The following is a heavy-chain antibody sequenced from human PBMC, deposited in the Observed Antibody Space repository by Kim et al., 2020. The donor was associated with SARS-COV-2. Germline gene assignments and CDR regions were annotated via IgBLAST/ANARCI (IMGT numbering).Heavy chain of an antibody. Sequence: SETLSLTCTVSGGSISSYYWSWIRQPPGKGLEWIGYIYYSGSTNYNPSLKSRVAITVDTTKNQFSLKLSSVTAADTAVYYFARSSSSWYNTAYYYGMDVWRQGTTVTVSS. J-gene: IGHJ6*02. CDR2: IYYSGST. CDR3: ARSSSSWYNTAYYYGMDV. V-gene: IGHV4-59*01. D-gene: IGHD6-13*01. CDR1: GGSISSYY.